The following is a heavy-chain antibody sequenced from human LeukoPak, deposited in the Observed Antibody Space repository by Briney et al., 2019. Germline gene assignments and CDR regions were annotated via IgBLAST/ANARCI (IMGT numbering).Heavy chain of an antibody. CDR3: ARDGEVTIFGVVITYYMDV. CDR1: GYTFTGYY. J-gene: IGHJ6*03. CDR2: INPNSGGT. D-gene: IGHD3-3*01. Sequence: ASVKVSCKASGYTFTGYYMRWVRQAPGQGLEWMGWINPNSGGTNYAQKFQGRVTMTRDTPISTAYMELSRLRSDDTAVYYCARDGEVTIFGVVITYYMDVWGKGTTVTVSS. V-gene: IGHV1-2*02.